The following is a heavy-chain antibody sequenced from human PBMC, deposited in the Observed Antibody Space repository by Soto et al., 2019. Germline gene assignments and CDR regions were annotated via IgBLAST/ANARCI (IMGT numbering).Heavy chain of an antibody. Sequence: SETLSLTCAVSGGSISGSNWWSWVRQPPGKGLEWIGEIYHSGSTNYNPSLKSRVTISVDKSKNQFSLKLSSVTAADTAVYYCAREIAVAGTVDISWGQGTLVTVSS. CDR1: GGSISGSNW. V-gene: IGHV4-4*02. D-gene: IGHD6-19*01. J-gene: IGHJ5*02. CDR2: IYHSGST. CDR3: AREIAVAGTVDIS.